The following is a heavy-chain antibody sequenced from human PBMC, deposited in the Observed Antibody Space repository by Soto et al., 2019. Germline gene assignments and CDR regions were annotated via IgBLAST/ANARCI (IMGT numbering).Heavy chain of an antibody. Sequence: SETLSLTCSVSGDSVKPSYWAWIRQSPGRTPEWVGYVFDFGSTGYHPSLKCRLTISMDTSKNQVSLSLRSVTVADTGIYYCASLIGGDHTRDKFAPRGRGTPVPVSS. V-gene: IGHV4-59*02. D-gene: IGHD3-22*01. CDR1: GDSVKPSY. CDR3: ASLIGGDHTRDKFAP. J-gene: IGHJ5*02. CDR2: VFDFGST.